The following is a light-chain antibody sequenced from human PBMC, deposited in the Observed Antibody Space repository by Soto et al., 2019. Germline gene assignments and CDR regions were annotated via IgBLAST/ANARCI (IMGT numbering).Light chain of an antibody. CDR2: AAS. CDR3: QQLNSYSLT. J-gene: IGKJ4*01. V-gene: IGKV1-9*01. Sequence: DIQLTQSPSFLSASVGDRVTITCRASQGISSYLAWYQQKPGKAPKLLIYAASTLQSGVPSRFSGSGSGTEFTLPISSLQPEDFATYYCQQLNSYSLTFGGGTKVEIK. CDR1: QGISSY.